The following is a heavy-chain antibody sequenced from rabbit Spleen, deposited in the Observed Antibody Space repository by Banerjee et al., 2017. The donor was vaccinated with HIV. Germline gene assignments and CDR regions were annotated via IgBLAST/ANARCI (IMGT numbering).Heavy chain of an antibody. Sequence: QSLEESGGDLVKPGASLTLTCTASGLDFSSSDWIYWVRQAPGKGLEWIGYIDPIFGITYFANWAKGRFTISKPSSTTVTLQMTSLTAADTATYFCARDLVAVIGWNFNLWGPGTLVTVS. D-gene: IGHD1-1*01. J-gene: IGHJ4*01. CDR3: ARDLVAVIGWNFNL. CDR1: GLDFSSSDW. V-gene: IGHV1S40*01. CDR2: IDPIFGIT.